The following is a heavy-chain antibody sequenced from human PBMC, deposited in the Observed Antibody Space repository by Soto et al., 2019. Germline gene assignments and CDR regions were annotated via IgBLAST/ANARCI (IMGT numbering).Heavy chain of an antibody. D-gene: IGHD6-13*01. Sequence: SETLSLTCTVSGGSISSSSYYWGWIRQPPGKGLEWIGSIYYSGSTYYNPSLKSRVTISVDTSKNQFSLKLSSVTAADTAVYYCARQVRQQVNFDYWGQGTLVTVSS. CDR3: ARQVRQQVNFDY. CDR2: IYYSGST. V-gene: IGHV4-39*01. CDR1: GGSISSSSYY. J-gene: IGHJ4*02.